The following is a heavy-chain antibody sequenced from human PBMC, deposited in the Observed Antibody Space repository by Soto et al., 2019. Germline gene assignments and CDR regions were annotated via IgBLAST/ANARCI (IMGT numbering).Heavy chain of an antibody. D-gene: IGHD3-3*01. J-gene: IGHJ4*02. CDR3: ASRIRFLEAFDF. Sequence: QVQLQESGPGLVTPSETLSLFCTVSGDSFTSSRYSWGWIRQPPGKGLEWIGSVYYSGTTQYNPSLKSRVTISVGSSKIQFSLKMTSVTAADTAVYFCASRIRFLEAFDFWGQGTLVTVSS. CDR1: GDSFTSSRYS. V-gene: IGHV4-39*01. CDR2: VYYSGTT.